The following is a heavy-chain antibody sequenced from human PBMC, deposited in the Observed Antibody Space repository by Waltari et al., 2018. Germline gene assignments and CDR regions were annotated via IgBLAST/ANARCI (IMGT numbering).Heavy chain of an antibody. J-gene: IGHJ4*02. Sequence: QVQLQESGPGLVKPSETLSLTCTVSGGSISSYYWSWIRQPAGKGLEWIGRIYTSGGTNYNPSLKSRVTMSVDTSKNQFSLKLSSVTAADTAVYYWAGLEDYYDSSGYYYANWGQGTLVTVSS. D-gene: IGHD3-22*01. V-gene: IGHV4-4*07. CDR2: IYTSGGT. CDR1: GGSISSYY. CDR3: AGLEDYYDSSGYYYAN.